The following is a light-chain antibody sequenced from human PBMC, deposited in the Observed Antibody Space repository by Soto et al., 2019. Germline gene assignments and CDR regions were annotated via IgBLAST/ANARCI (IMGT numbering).Light chain of an antibody. CDR1: SSNIGSNY. CDR2: RNN. V-gene: IGLV1-47*01. J-gene: IGLJ2*01. CDR3: AGWDDSLSGVV. Sequence: QAVVTQPPSASGTPGQRVTISCSGSSSNIGSNYVYWYQQVPGTAPKLLIYRNNQRPSGVPDRFSGSESGTSASLAISGLRSEDEADYYCAGWDDSLSGVVFGGGTKVTVL.